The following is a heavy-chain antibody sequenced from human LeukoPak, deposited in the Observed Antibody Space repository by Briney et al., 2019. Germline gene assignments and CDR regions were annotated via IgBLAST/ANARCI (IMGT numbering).Heavy chain of an antibody. CDR3: ARGRSYYDFWSGYPPGGFDP. D-gene: IGHD3-3*01. V-gene: IGHV4-34*01. J-gene: IGHJ5*02. Sequence: SETLSLTCAVYGGSFSGYYWSCIRQHPGKGLEWIGEINHSGSTNYNPSLKSRVTISVDTSKNQFSLKLSSVTAADTAVYYCARGRSYYDFWSGYPPGGFDPWGQGTLVTVSS. CDR1: GGSFSGYY. CDR2: INHSGST.